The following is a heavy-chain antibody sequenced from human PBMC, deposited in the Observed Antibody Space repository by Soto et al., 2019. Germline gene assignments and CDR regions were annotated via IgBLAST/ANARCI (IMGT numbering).Heavy chain of an antibody. J-gene: IGHJ6*02. CDR2: ISAYNGNT. Sequence: GASVKVSCKASGYTFTSYGISWVRQAPGQGLERMGWISAYNGNTNYAQKLQGRVTMTTDTSTSTAYMELRSLRSDDTAVYYCARPSSTPWNYFYVGMAVWGQGTTVTVSS. D-gene: IGHD6-13*01. CDR1: GYTFTSYG. V-gene: IGHV1-18*01. CDR3: ARPSSTPWNYFYVGMAV.